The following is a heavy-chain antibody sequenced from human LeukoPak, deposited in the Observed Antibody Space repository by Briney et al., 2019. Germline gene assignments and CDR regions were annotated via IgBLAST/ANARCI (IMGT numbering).Heavy chain of an antibody. CDR2: IKQDGSEK. CDR3: ARGQTTVTN. V-gene: IGHV3-7*03. D-gene: IGHD4-11*01. J-gene: IGHJ4*02. CDR1: GFTFSSYW. Sequence: GGSLRLSCAASGFTFSSYWMRWVRQAPGKGLEWVANIKQDGSEKYYVDSVKGRFTISRDNAKNSLYLQMSSLRAEDTAVYFCARGQTTVTNWGQGTLVTVSS.